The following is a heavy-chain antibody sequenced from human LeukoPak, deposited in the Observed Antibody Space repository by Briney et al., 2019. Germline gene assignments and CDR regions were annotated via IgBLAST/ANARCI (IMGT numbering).Heavy chain of an antibody. CDR1: GESFSGYY. J-gene: IGHJ4*02. V-gene: IGHV4-34*01. D-gene: IGHD6-13*01. CDR3: ARAEITAAGVPFDY. Sequence: PSETLSLTCAVYGESFSGYYWSWIRQPPGKGLEWIGEVNHSGSTNYNPSLKSRVTISVDTSKNQFSLKLSPVTAADTGVYYCARAEITAAGVPFDYWGQGTLVTVSS. CDR2: VNHSGST.